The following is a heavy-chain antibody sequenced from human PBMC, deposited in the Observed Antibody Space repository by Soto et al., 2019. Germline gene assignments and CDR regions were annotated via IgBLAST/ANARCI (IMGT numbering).Heavy chain of an antibody. V-gene: IGHV4-39*07. CDR2: IYHSGST. CDR3: ARVPDR. D-gene: IGHD2-2*01. Sequence: PSETLSLTCTVSGGSISSSSYYWGWIRQPPGKGLEWIGYIYHSGSTYYNPSLKSRVTISVDRSKNQFSLKLSSVTAADTAVYYCARVPDRWGQGTLVTSPQ. CDR1: GGSISSSSYY. J-gene: IGHJ5*02.